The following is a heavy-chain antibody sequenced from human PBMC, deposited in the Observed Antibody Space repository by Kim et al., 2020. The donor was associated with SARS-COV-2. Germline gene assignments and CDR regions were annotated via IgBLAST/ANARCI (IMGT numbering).Heavy chain of an antibody. CDR1: GGSISSYY. D-gene: IGHD1-26*01. V-gene: IGHV4-59*13. CDR2: IYYSGST. Sequence: SETLSLTCTVSGGSISSYYWSWIRQPPGKGLEWIGHIYYSGSTNYNPSLKSRVTISVDTSKNQFSLKLSSVTAADTAVYYCARDAGVGALDYWGQGTLVTVSS. CDR3: ARDAGVGALDY. J-gene: IGHJ4*02.